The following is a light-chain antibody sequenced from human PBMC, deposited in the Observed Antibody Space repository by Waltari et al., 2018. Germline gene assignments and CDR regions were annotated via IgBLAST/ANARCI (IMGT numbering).Light chain of an antibody. V-gene: IGKV4-1*01. CDR2: WAS. CDR3: QQYYSGPFT. CDR1: QSVLYSSNNKNY. Sequence: DIVMTQSPDSLAVSLGERATINCQSSQSVLYSSNNKNYLAWYQQKPGQPPKLLIYWASTRESGVPDRFTGSGSGTDFTLTISSLQAEDVAVYYCQQYYSGPFTFGQGTRLEIK. J-gene: IGKJ5*01.